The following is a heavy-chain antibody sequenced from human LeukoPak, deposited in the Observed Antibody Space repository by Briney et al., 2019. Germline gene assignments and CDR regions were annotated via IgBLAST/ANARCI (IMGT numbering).Heavy chain of an antibody. J-gene: IGHJ4*02. Sequence: GGSLRLSCAASGFTFSSYAMSWVRQAPGKGLEWVSAISGSGGSTYYADSVKGRFTISRDNAKNSLYLQMNSLRAEDTAVYYCARKHYDFSFDYWGQGTLVTVSS. V-gene: IGHV3-23*01. D-gene: IGHD3-3*01. CDR1: GFTFSSYA. CDR2: ISGSGGST. CDR3: ARKHYDFSFDY.